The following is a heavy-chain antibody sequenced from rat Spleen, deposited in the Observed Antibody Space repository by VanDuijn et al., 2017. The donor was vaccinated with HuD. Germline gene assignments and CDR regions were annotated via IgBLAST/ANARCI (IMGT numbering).Heavy chain of an antibody. V-gene: IGHV5-29*01. CDR1: GFTFTDYG. Sequence: EVQLVESGGGLVQPGRSLKLSCAASGFTFTDYGMAWVRQAPTKGLEWVATISYGDSSGHSSTYYRDSVKGRFTISRANAKSTLNLQMNSLRSEDTATYYCARQRGPSWFAYWGQGTLVTVSS. CDR3: ARQRGPSWFAY. J-gene: IGHJ3*01. CDR2: ISYGDSSGHSST. D-gene: IGHD3-1*01.